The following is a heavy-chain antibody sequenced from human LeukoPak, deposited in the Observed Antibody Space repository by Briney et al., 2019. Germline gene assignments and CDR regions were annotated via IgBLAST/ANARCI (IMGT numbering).Heavy chain of an antibody. V-gene: IGHV3-74*01. J-gene: IGHJ4*02. Sequence: PGGSLRLSCAASGFTFSSLWMHWVRQGPGKGLVWVSRINSDGTSTNYADSVKGRFTISRDNAKNTLYLQMNSLRAEDTAVYYCARWRGSTSERSDYWGQGTLVTVSS. CDR3: ARWRGSTSERSDY. D-gene: IGHD2-2*01. CDR1: GFTFSSLW. CDR2: INSDGTST.